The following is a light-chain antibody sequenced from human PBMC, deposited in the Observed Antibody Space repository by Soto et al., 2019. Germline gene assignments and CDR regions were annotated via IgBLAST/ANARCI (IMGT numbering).Light chain of an antibody. CDR2: DVS. CDR3: SSYTSSSTLVV. CDR1: SSDVGSYKY. V-gene: IGLV2-14*01. Sequence: QSVLTQPASVSGSPGQSITISCTGTSSDVGSYKYVSWYQQHPDKAPKLLIYDVSNRPSGISNRFSGSKSGNTASLTISGLQAEDEADYYCSSYTSSSTLVVFGGGTQLTVL. J-gene: IGLJ2*01.